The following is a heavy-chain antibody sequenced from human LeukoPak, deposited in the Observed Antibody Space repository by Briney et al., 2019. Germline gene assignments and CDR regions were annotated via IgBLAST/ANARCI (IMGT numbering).Heavy chain of an antibody. J-gene: IGHJ5*02. CDR3: ARFREDIVVVPATHRCSAP. CDR2: ISAYNGNT. Sequence: ASVKVSCKASGYTFTSYGISWVRQAPGQGLEWMGWISAYNGNTNYAQKLQGRVTMTTDTSTSTAYMELRSLRSDDTAVYYCARFREDIVVVPATHRCSAPGARGTLVTVSS. V-gene: IGHV1-18*01. D-gene: IGHD2-2*01. CDR1: GYTFTSYG.